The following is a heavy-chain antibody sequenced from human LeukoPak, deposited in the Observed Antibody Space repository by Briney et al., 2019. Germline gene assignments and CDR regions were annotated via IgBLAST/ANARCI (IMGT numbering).Heavy chain of an antibody. Sequence: GGSLRLSCAASGFTFSTYSMIWVRRGPGKGLEWVSSIYPSGDSTFYADSVKGRFTISRDNSKNTLYLQMSSLRTEDTAIYYCAKDVVPDSGWDLDYWGQGTLVTASS. CDR3: AKDVVPDSGWDLDY. J-gene: IGHJ4*02. CDR1: GFTFSTYS. CDR2: IYPSGDST. D-gene: IGHD6-19*01. V-gene: IGHV3-23*01.